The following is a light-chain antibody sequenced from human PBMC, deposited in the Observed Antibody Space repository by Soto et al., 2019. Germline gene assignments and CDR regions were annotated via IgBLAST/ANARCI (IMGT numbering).Light chain of an antibody. Sequence: EIVLTHSPGTLSLSPVKRATLSCRDSQSFYSTNLAWYQQKPGQAPRLLIYGASSRATGIPDRFSGSGSGTDFTLTISRLEPEDFAVYYCQHYGGSPLTFGGGTKVDIK. CDR2: GAS. V-gene: IGKV3-20*01. CDR3: QHYGGSPLT. CDR1: QSFYSTN. J-gene: IGKJ4*01.